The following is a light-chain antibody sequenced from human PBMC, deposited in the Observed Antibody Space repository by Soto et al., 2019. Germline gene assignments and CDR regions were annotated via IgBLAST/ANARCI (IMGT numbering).Light chain of an antibody. CDR1: SGHSSYS. V-gene: IGLV4-69*02. CDR2: IGSDGSH. Sequence: QAVVTQSPSASASLGASVKLTCTLSSGHSSYSIAWHQQQQEQGTRSLIYIGSDGSHSKGDGIPDRFSGSSSGAARFLTISSLQSDDEDYYYCQTWGTGFVLFGGGTKVTVL. J-gene: IGLJ2*01. CDR3: QTWGTGFVL.